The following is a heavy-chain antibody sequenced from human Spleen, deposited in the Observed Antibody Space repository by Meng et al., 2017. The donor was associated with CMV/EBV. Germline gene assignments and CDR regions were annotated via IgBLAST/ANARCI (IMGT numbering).Heavy chain of an antibody. D-gene: IGHD6-13*01. CDR1: GYTFTSYD. Sequence: ASVKVSCKASGYTFTSYDINWVRQATGQGLEWMGWMNPNSGNTGYAQKFQGRGTITRNTSISTAYMELSSLRSEDTAVYYCARSYSSPRGGRFDPWGQGTLVTVSS. V-gene: IGHV1-8*03. CDR2: MNPNSGNT. J-gene: IGHJ5*02. CDR3: ARSYSSPRGGRFDP.